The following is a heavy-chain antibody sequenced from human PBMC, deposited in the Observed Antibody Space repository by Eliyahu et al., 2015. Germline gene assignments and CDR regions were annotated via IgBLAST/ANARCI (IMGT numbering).Heavy chain of an antibody. V-gene: IGHV4-61*08. Sequence: QVQLQESGPGLVRPSXTLSLTCXVPGXSVSSGAYYWTWIRQPPGKGLEWIGYIFHTGSTNYNPSLKSRVTMSLDTSKNQFSLKVRSVTAADTAVYYCARLDIASRNWPPHFGLDVWGQGTTVTVSS. CDR1: GXSVSSGAYY. D-gene: IGHD6-6*01. CDR2: IFHTGST. J-gene: IGHJ6*02. CDR3: ARLDIASRNWPPHFGLDV.